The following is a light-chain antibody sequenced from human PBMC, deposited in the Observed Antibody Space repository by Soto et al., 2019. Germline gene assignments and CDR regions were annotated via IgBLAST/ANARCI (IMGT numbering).Light chain of an antibody. V-gene: IGKV3-11*01. Sequence: EIVLTQSQATLSFSPPERACLXCRASQSVSSYLAWYQQKPGQAPRLLIYDASNRATGIPARFSGSGSGTDFTLTISSLEPEDFAVYYCQQYGSSPWTFGQGTKVDIK. J-gene: IGKJ1*01. CDR2: DAS. CDR1: QSVSSY. CDR3: QQYGSSPWT.